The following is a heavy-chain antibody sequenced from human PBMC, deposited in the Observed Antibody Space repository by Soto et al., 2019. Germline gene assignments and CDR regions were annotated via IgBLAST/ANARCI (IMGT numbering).Heavy chain of an antibody. CDR2: IYYSGST. D-gene: IGHD3-10*01. CDR3: ARENYYGSGTDFDY. V-gene: IGHV4-30-4*01. Sequence: SETLSLTCTVSGGSISSGDYYWSWIRQPPGKGLEWIGYIYYSGSTYYNPSLKSRVTISVDTSKNQFSLKLSSVTAADTAVYYCARENYYGSGTDFDYWGQGTLVTVS. CDR1: GGSISSGDYY. J-gene: IGHJ4*02.